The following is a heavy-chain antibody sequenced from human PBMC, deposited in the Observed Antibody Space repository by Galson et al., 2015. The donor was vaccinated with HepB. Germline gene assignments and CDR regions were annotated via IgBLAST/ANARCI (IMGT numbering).Heavy chain of an antibody. CDR3: ASLSRWMTTVTTGVFWFDP. CDR2: IYHSGST. CDR1: GGSISSSNW. J-gene: IGHJ5*02. Sequence: SETLSLTCAVSGGSISSSNWWSWVRQPPGKGLEWIGEIYHSGSTNYNPSLKSRVTISVDKSKNQFPLKLSSVTAADTAVYYCASLSRWMTTVTTGVFWFDPWGQGTLVTVSS. D-gene: IGHD4-17*01. V-gene: IGHV4-4*02.